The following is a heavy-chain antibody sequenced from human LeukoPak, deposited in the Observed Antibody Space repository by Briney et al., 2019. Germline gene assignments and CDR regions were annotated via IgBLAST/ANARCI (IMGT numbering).Heavy chain of an antibody. Sequence: SVKVSCKASGGTFSSYAISWVRQAPGQGLEWMGGIIPIFGTANYAQKFQGRVTITTDESTSTAYMELSSLRSEDTAVYCCASSGRGYYYGYRAFDIWGQGTMVTVSS. CDR1: GGTFSSYA. CDR2: IIPIFGTA. CDR3: ASSGRGYYYGYRAFDI. J-gene: IGHJ3*02. V-gene: IGHV1-69*05. D-gene: IGHD3-10*01.